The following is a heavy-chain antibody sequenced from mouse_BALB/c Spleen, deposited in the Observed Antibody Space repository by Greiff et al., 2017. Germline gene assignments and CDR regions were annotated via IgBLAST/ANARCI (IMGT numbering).Heavy chain of an antibody. CDR1: GYSITSDYA. J-gene: IGHJ4*01. D-gene: IGHD2-2*01. CDR3: AIYYGFPYAMDY. Sequence: EVQLQESGPGLVKPSQSLSLTCTVTGYSITSDYAWNWIRQFPGNKLEWMGYISYSGSTSYNPSLKSRISITRDTSKNQFFLQLNSVTTEDTATYYCAIYYGFPYAMDYWGQGTSVTVSS. CDR2: ISYSGST. V-gene: IGHV3-2*02.